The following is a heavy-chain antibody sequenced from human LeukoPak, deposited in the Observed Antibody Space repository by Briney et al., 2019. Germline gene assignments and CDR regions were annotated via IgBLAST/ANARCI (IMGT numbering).Heavy chain of an antibody. V-gene: IGHV3-30*01. D-gene: IGHD3-22*01. CDR1: GFTFSSYA. J-gene: IGHJ4*02. CDR2: ILYDGSNK. Sequence: GGSLRLSCAASGFTFSSYAMHWVRQAPGKGLEWVAVILYDGSNKYYADYVKGRFTISRDNSKNTLYLQMNSLRAEDTAVYYCARGDYYDSSGLDYWGQGTLVTVSP. CDR3: ARGDYYDSSGLDY.